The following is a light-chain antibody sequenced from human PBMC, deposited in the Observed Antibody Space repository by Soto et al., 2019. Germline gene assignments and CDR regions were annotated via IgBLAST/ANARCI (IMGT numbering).Light chain of an antibody. Sequence: DIQMPQSPSSVSASVGARVTITCRASQAIASWLAWYQQKPGEAPKLLIFTGSLLHSGVPPRFSGSGSGTDFTLTISSLQPEDFATYYCQQTLSFPPTFGQGTKV. CDR3: QQTLSFPPT. CDR1: QAIASW. V-gene: IGKV1-12*01. J-gene: IGKJ1*01. CDR2: TGS.